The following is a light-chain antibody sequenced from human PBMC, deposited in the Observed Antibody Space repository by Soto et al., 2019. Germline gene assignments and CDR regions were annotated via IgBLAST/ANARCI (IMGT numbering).Light chain of an antibody. CDR2: DVS. J-gene: IGLJ1*01. V-gene: IGLV2-14*01. CDR1: SSDVGAYDY. CDR3: TSYASSSTLNYV. Sequence: QSALTQPASVSGSPGQSITISCTGTSSDVGAYDYVSWYQQHPGKAPKLMIFDVSNRPSGVSDRFSGSKSGNTASLTISGLQDEDEADYYCTSYASSSTLNYVFGAGTKVTVL.